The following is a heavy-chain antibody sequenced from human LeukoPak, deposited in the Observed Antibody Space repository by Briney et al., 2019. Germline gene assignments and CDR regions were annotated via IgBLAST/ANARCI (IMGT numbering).Heavy chain of an antibody. CDR1: GFTFGSYW. CDR2: INHNGNVN. Sequence: PGGSLRLSCAASGFTFGSYWMHWVRQAPGKGLVWVASINHNGNVNYYVDSVKGRFTISRDNAKNSLYLQMSNLRAEDTAVYFCARGGGLDVWGQGATVTVSS. V-gene: IGHV3-7*03. J-gene: IGHJ6*02. CDR3: ARGGGLDV. D-gene: IGHD3-16*01.